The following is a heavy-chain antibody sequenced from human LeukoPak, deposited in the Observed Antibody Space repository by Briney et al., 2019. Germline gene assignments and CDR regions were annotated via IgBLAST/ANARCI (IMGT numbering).Heavy chain of an antibody. CDR1: GYSISSGYY. CDR2: IYHSGST. CDR3: ARVDGSGWWEPFQH. D-gene: IGHD6-19*01. J-gene: IGHJ1*01. V-gene: IGHV4-38-2*02. Sequence: SETLSLTCTVSGYSISSGYYWGWIRQPPGKGLEWIGSIYHSGSTYYNPSLKSRVTISVDTSKNQFSLKLSSVTAADTAVYYCARVDGSGWWEPFQHWGQGTLVTVSP.